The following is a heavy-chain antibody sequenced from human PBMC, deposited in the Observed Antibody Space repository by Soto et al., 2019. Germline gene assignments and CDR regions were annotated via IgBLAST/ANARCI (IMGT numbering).Heavy chain of an antibody. J-gene: IGHJ4*02. D-gene: IGHD3-10*01. CDR1: GFTFDDYA. CDR2: ISWNSGSI. V-gene: IGHV3-9*01. CDR3: AKDAYGSGSYSFDY. Sequence: EVQLVESGGGLVQPGRSLRLSCAASGFTFDDYAMHWVRQAPGKGLEWVSGISWNSGSIGYVDSVKGRFTISRDNAKNSLYLQMNSLRAEDTALYYCAKDAYGSGSYSFDYWGQGTLVTVSS.